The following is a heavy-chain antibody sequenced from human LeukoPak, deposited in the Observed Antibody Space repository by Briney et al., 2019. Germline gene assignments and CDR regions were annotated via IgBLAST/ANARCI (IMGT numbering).Heavy chain of an antibody. D-gene: IGHD2-2*01. CDR2: INHSGST. J-gene: IGHJ4*02. V-gene: IGHV4-34*01. Sequence: SETLSLTCAVYGGSFSGYYWSWIRQPPGKGLEWIGEINHSGSTNYNPSLKSRVTISVDTSKNQFSLKLSSVTAADTAVYYCARHRALRRYCSSTSCLMDFDYWGQGTLVTVSS. CDR3: ARHRALRRYCSSTSCLMDFDY. CDR1: GGSFSGYY.